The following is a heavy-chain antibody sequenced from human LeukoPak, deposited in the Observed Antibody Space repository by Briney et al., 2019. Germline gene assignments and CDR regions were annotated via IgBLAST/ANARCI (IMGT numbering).Heavy chain of an antibody. CDR1: GFTFSSYA. D-gene: IGHD1-1*01. Sequence: PGGSLRLSCAASGFTFSSYAMSWVRQAPGKGLEWVSAISGSGGSTYYADSVKGRFTISRDNSKNTLYLQMNSLRAEDTAIYYCAKGYIRDWNDGGFDYWGQGTLVTVSS. J-gene: IGHJ4*02. CDR2: ISGSGGST. CDR3: AKGYIRDWNDGGFDY. V-gene: IGHV3-23*01.